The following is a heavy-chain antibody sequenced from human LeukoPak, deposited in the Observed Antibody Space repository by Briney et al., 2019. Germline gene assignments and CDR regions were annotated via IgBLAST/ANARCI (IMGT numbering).Heavy chain of an antibody. J-gene: IGHJ5*02. CDR1: GRSVSSNINY. D-gene: IGHD5-12*01. CDR3: ARDTPGGYDFWWFDP. Sequence: KPSETLSLTCTVSGRSVSSNINYWSWIRQPPGKGLEWIGYNTYFGSASYNPSLKSRVTISVDTSKNQFSLKLSSVTAADTAVYYCARDTPGGYDFWWFDPWGQGTLVTVSS. V-gene: IGHV4-61*01. CDR2: NTYFGSA.